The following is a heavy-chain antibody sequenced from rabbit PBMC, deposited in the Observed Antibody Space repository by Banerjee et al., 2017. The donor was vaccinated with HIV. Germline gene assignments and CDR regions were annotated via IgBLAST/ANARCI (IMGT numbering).Heavy chain of an antibody. J-gene: IGHJ4*01. D-gene: IGHD6-1*01. V-gene: IGHV1S45*01. CDR2: IYAGSSGST. Sequence: QEQLEESGGDLVKPEGSLTLTCTASGFSFSSSHWICWVRQAPGKGLEWIACIYAGSSGSTYYASWAKGRFTITSNTNQNTVTLQMTSLTGADTATYFCARYTYYSGAGYASNLWGPGTLVTVS. CDR1: GFSFSSSHW. CDR3: ARYTYYSGAGYASNL.